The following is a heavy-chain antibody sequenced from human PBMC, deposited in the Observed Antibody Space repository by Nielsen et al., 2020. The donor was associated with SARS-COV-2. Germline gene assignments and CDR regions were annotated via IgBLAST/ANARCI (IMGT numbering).Heavy chain of an antibody. J-gene: IGHJ3*02. CDR2: IRSKANSYAT. D-gene: IGHD6-13*01. CDR1: GFIFSDST. CDR3: TRVNPTSGSWFDALDI. Sequence: GESLKISCAASGFIFSDSTMHWVRQASGKGLEWVGRIRSKANSYATGYAASVKGRFTISRDDSKNTAYLQMNNLRTEDTAVYYCTRVNPTSGSWFDALDIWGQGTMVTVSS. V-gene: IGHV3-73*01.